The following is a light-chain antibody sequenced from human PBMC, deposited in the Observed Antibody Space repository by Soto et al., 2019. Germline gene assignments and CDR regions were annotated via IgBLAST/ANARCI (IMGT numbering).Light chain of an antibody. V-gene: IGLV2-14*01. CDR1: NSDIGGFNY. Sequence: QSVLTQPASVSGSPGQSVTISCTGTNSDIGGFNYVSWYQQHPGEAPKLMIYDVNNRPSGVSNRFSGSKSGNTASLTISGLQAEDEADYFCSSYTRSPTYVFGTGTKLTVL. CDR3: SSYTRSPTYV. J-gene: IGLJ1*01. CDR2: DVN.